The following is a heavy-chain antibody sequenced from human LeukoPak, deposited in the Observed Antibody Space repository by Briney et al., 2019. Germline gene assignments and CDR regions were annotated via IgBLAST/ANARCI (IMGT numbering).Heavy chain of an antibody. D-gene: IGHD2-2*01. CDR3: ARQYQYDAFDI. V-gene: IGHV3-48*01. Sequence: GGSLRLSCAAPGFTFSSYSMNWVRQAPGKGLERVSYISSSSSTIYYADSVKGRFTISRDNAKNSLYLQMNSLRAEDTAVYYCARQYQYDAFDIWGQGTMVTVSS. J-gene: IGHJ3*02. CDR1: GFTFSSYS. CDR2: ISSSSSTI.